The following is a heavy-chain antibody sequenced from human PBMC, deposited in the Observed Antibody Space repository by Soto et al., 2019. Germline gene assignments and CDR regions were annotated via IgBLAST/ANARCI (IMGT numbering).Heavy chain of an antibody. J-gene: IGHJ6*03. D-gene: IGHD1-1*01. Sequence: GASVKVSCKASGGTFSSYTISWVRQAPGQGLEWMGRIIPILGIANYAQKFQGRVTITADKSTSTAYMELSSLRSEDTAVYYCARRRSTTGTTGGDYYYMDVWGKGTTVTVSS. V-gene: IGHV1-69*02. CDR3: ARRRSTTGTTGGDYYYMDV. CDR1: GGTFSSYT. CDR2: IIPILGIA.